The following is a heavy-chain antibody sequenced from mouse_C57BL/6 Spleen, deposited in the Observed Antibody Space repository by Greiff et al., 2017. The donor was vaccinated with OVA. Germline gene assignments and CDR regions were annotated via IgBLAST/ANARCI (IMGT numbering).Heavy chain of an antibody. CDR1: GFTFSSYA. J-gene: IGHJ1*03. V-gene: IGHV5-9-1*02. CDR3: TRGEGYDENYNGYFEG. CDR2: ISSGGDYI. D-gene: IGHD2-14*01. Sequence: EVKLVESGAGLVKPGGSLKLSCAASGFTFSSYAMSWVRQTPEKRLEWVAYISSGGDYIYYADTVKGRFTISRDNARNTLYLQMSSLKSEDTAMYYCTRGEGYDENYNGYFEGWGTGTTGTVAS.